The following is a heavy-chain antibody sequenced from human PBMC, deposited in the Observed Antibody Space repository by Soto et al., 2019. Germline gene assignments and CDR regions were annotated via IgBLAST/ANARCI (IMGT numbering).Heavy chain of an antibody. CDR1: GGSISSSSYY. CDR3: ARTPSQNYDFWSGYYSNWFDP. CDR2: IYYSGST. D-gene: IGHD3-3*01. J-gene: IGHJ5*02. V-gene: IGHV4-39*01. Sequence: SETLSLTCTGSGGSISSSSYYWGWIRQPPGKGLEWIGSIYYSGSTYYNPSLKSRVTISVDTSKNQFSLKLSSVTAADTAVYYCARTPSQNYDFWSGYYSNWFDPWGQGTLVTVSS.